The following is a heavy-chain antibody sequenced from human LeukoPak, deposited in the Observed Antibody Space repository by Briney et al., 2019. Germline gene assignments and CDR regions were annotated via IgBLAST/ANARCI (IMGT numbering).Heavy chain of an antibody. CDR3: AKDQSSGWPHYFDY. Sequence: PGGSLRLSCTVSGFTVSSNSMSWVRQAPGKGLEWVSFIFSSTNYSDSVKGRFTISRDNSKNTLYLQMNSLRADDTAVYYCAKDQSSGWPHYFDYWGQGTLVTVSS. D-gene: IGHD6-19*01. V-gene: IGHV3-53*01. CDR2: IFSST. CDR1: GFTVSSNS. J-gene: IGHJ4*02.